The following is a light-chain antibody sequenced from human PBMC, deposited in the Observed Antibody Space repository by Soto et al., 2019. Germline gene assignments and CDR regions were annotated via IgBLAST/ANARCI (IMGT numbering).Light chain of an antibody. CDR1: SSDVGGYNY. Sequence: QSALTQPASVSGSPGQSITISCTGPSSDVGGYNYVSWYQQHTGKAPKLMIYDVSNRPSGVSNRFSGSKSGNTASLTISRLQAEDEADYYCSSYTSSSTLVFGGGTKVTVL. CDR2: DVS. CDR3: SSYTSSSTLV. J-gene: IGLJ2*01. V-gene: IGLV2-14*01.